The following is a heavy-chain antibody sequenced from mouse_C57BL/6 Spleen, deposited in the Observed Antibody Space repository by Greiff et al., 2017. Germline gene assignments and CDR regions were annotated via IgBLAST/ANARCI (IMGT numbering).Heavy chain of an antibody. D-gene: IGHD2-12*01. CDR2: INPNNGGT. Sequence: EVQLQQSGPELVKPGASVKISCKASGYTFTDYYMNWVKQSHGKSLEWIGDINPNNGGTSYNQKFKGKATLTVDKSSSTAYMELRSLTSEDSAVYYCARFTTKENAMDYWGQGTSVTVSS. J-gene: IGHJ4*01. CDR3: ARFTTKENAMDY. CDR1: GYTFTDYY. V-gene: IGHV1-26*01.